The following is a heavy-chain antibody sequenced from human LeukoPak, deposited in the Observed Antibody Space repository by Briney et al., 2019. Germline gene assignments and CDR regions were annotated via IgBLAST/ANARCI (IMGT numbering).Heavy chain of an antibody. Sequence: GASVKVSCKASGYTLTGYYMHWVRQAPGQGLEWMGWINPNSGGTSYAQKFQGRVTMTRDTSISTAYMELSRLRSDDTAVYYCARGRIWFDPWGQGTLVTVSS. CDR2: INPNSGGT. CDR1: GYTLTGYY. CDR3: ARGRIWFDP. J-gene: IGHJ5*02. V-gene: IGHV1-2*02.